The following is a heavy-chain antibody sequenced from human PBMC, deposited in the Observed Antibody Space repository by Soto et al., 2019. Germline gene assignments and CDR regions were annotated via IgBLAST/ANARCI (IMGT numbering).Heavy chain of an antibody. CDR1: GFTFSSYS. Sequence: EVHLVESGGGLVKPGGSLRVSCAASGFTFSSYSMNWVRQAPGKGLEWVSSLTSTSSSIFYADSVKGRFTISRDNAKNSLYLQMNSLRAEDTAIYYCGRVASSSSWTPDYLGQGTLVTVSS. J-gene: IGHJ4*02. CDR2: LTSTSSSI. D-gene: IGHD6-13*01. CDR3: GRVASSSSWTPDY. V-gene: IGHV3-21*01.